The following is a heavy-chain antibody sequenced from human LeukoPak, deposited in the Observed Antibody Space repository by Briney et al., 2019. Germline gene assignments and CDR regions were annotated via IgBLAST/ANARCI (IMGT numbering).Heavy chain of an antibody. CDR2: IYYSGST. V-gene: IGHV4-59*01. CDR3: ARGGYGADFGY. J-gene: IGHJ4*02. D-gene: IGHD5-12*01. Sequence: SETLSLTCTVSGGSISSYYWSWIRQPPGKGLEWIGCIYYSGSTNYNPSLKSRVTISVDTSKNQLSLKLSSVTAADTAVYYCARGGYGADFGYWGQGTLVTVSS. CDR1: GGSISSYY.